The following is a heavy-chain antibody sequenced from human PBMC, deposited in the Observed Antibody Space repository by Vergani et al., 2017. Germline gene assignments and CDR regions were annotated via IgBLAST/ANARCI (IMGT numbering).Heavy chain of an antibody. D-gene: IGHD6-19*01. V-gene: IGHV1-46*01. CDR3: AAGIAVAGIGY. J-gene: IGHJ4*02. CDR1: GYTFTSYY. Sequence: QVQLVQSGAEVKKPGASVKVSCKASGYTFTSYYMHWVRQAPGQGLEWMGIINPSGGSTSYAQKFQGRVTMTRDTSTSTAYMELSSLRSEDTAVYYCAAGIAVAGIGYWGQGTLVTVSS. CDR2: INPSGGST.